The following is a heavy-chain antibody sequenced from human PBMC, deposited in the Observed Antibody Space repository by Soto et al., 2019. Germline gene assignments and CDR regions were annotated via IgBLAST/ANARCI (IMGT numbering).Heavy chain of an antibody. CDR2: INPSGGST. J-gene: IGHJ4*02. V-gene: IGHV1-46*01. CDR1: GYTFTSYF. Sequence: QVQLVQSEAEVKKPGASVKVSCKASGYTFTSYFMHWVRQAPGQGLEWMGIINPSGGSTNYAQKFQGRVTMTRDTSTSTVYMELSSLRSDDTAVYYCARDNGVVQFDYWGQGTLVTVSS. D-gene: IGHD1-1*01. CDR3: ARDNGVVQFDY.